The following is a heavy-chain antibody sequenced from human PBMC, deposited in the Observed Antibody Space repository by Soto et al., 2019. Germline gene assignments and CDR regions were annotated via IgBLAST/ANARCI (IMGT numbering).Heavy chain of an antibody. CDR2: IIPIFGTA. D-gene: IGHD3-22*01. V-gene: IGHV1-69*06. Sequence: GASVKVSCKASEDTFRNYAISWVRQAPGQGLEWMGGIIPIFGTANYAQKFQGRGTITAKTSANTVYLELSSLRFEDTAVYYCASTKYDTSAYYYWYLGLWGRGTLVTVSS. J-gene: IGHJ2*01. CDR1: EDTFRNYA. CDR3: ASTKYDTSAYYYWYLGL.